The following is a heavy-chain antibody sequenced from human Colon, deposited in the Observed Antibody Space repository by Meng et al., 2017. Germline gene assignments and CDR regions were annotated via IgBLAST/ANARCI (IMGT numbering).Heavy chain of an antibody. Sequence: VQLWQSGAVVKRPGASAKVSCKASAYTFAGYYMHWVRQAPGQGLEWMGRINPNSGGANYAQKFQGRDTMTRDTSISTAYMELSRLRSDDTAVYYCAREGLVGDLRYFDLWGRGTLVTVSS. J-gene: IGHJ2*01. CDR2: INPNSGGA. CDR1: AYTFAGYY. D-gene: IGHD3-16*01. CDR3: AREGLVGDLRYFDL. V-gene: IGHV1-2*06.